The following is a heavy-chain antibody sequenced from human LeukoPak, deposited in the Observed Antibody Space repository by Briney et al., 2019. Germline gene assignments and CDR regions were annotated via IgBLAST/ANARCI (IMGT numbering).Heavy chain of an antibody. V-gene: IGHV1-69*05. Sequence: SVKVSCKASGYTFTGYYMHWVRQAPGQGLEWMGGIIPIFGTANYAQKFQGRVTITTDESTSTAYMELSSLRSEDTAVYYCVIELELRVDWGQGTLVTVSS. D-gene: IGHD1-7*01. CDR3: VIELELRVD. CDR2: IIPIFGTA. CDR1: GYTFTGYY. J-gene: IGHJ4*02.